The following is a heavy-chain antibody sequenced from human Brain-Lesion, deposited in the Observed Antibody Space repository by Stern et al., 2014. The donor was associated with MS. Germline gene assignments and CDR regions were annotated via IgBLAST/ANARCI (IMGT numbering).Heavy chain of an antibody. CDR3: AGEEDIRYCSGGSCTGNWFDP. D-gene: IGHD2-15*01. Sequence: QVQLVESGPGLVKPSETLSLTCTVAGGSVSSTSYAWAWIRQPPGKGLEWIGTIYYSGNTYSPSLKSRLTISLDTPKNQFPLQLGSVTAADTAVYYCAGEEDIRYCSGGSCTGNWFDPWGQGTLVTVSS. CDR1: GGSVSSTSYA. CDR2: IYYSGNT. J-gene: IGHJ5*02. V-gene: IGHV4-39*01.